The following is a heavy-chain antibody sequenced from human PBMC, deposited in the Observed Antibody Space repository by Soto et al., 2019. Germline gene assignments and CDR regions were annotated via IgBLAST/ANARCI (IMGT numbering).Heavy chain of an antibody. J-gene: IGHJ5*02. CDR2: IYYSGST. CDR1: GGSISSSSYY. CDR3: ARRVVYYDSSGYLYWFDP. D-gene: IGHD3-22*01. Sequence: QLQLQESDPGLVKPSETLSLTCTVSGGSISSSSYYWGWIRQPPGKGLEWIGSIYYSGSTYYNPSLKSRVTISVDTSKNQFSLKLSSVTAADTAVYYCARRVVYYDSSGYLYWFDPWGQGTLVTVSS. V-gene: IGHV4-39*01.